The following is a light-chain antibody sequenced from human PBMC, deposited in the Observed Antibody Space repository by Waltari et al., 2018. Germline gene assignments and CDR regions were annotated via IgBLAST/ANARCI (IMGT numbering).Light chain of an antibody. CDR2: WAS. Sequence: DIVMTQSPDSLGVSLGERATINCKSSQSVLHTNNKDYLAWYQQKPGQPPKLLICWASTREFGVPDRFSGSGSGTSFTLPISSLQAEDVAVYYCQQYYSTPNTFGQGTKLEIK. CDR3: QQYYSTPNT. V-gene: IGKV4-1*01. CDR1: QSVLHTNNKDY. J-gene: IGKJ2*01.